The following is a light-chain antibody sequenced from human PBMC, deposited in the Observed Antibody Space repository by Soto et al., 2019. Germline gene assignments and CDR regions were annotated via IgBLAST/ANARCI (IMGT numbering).Light chain of an antibody. CDR2: GNS. Sequence: QSVLTQPPSVSGAQGQRVTISCTGSSSNIGACYDVHWYQQLPGTAPKLLIYGNSNRPSGVPDRFSGSKSGTSASLAITGLQAEDEADYYCQSYDSSLSALFGGGTKLTVL. J-gene: IGLJ3*02. V-gene: IGLV1-40*01. CDR3: QSYDSSLSAL. CDR1: SSNIGACYD.